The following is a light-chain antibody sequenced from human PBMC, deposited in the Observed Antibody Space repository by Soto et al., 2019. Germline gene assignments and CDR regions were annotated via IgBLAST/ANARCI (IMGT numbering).Light chain of an antibody. Sequence: QSVLTQPASVSGSPGQSITISCTGTSSDVGGYNYVSWYQQHPGKAPKLMVYDVSNRPSGVSNRFSGSKSGNTASLTISGLQAEDAAHYYCNSYTSSSTWVFGGGIKVTVL. V-gene: IGLV2-14*01. CDR3: NSYTSSSTWV. CDR1: SSDVGGYNY. CDR2: DVS. J-gene: IGLJ3*02.